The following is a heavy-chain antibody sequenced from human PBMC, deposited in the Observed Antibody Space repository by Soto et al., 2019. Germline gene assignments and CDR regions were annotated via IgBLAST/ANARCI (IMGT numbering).Heavy chain of an antibody. Sequence: QVQLVQSGAEVKKPGSSVKVSCTASGGTFSSYAISWVRQAPGQGLEWMGGITPISDTTNYAQKVQGRVTITADESTSTAYMELSSLRSEDTAVYYCARSQGSSTSLEIYYYYYYGMDVWGQGTTVTVSS. CDR2: ITPISDTT. V-gene: IGHV1-69*01. J-gene: IGHJ6*02. CDR1: GGTFSSYA. D-gene: IGHD2-2*01. CDR3: ARSQGSSTSLEIYYYYYYGMDV.